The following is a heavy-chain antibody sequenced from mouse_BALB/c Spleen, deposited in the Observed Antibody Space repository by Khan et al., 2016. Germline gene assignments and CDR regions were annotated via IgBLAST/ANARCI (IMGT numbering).Heavy chain of an antibody. CDR1: GYAFTNYL. V-gene: IGHV1-54*01. Sequence: QVQLQQSGAELVRPGTSVKVSCKASGYAFTNYLIEWVKQRPGQGLEWIGVINPGSGGTNYNEKFQGKATLTAGKYYSPSSMQLGSLTSDDCAVYFCARYDGNYDAMDYWGQGTSVTVSS. J-gene: IGHJ4*01. D-gene: IGHD2-3*01. CDR2: INPGSGGT. CDR3: ARYDGNYDAMDY.